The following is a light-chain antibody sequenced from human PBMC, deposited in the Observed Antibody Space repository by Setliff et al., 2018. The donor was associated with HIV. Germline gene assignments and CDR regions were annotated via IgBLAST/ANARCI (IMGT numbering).Light chain of an antibody. CDR2: DVR. CDR3: SSYVDGHVI. V-gene: IGLV2-11*01. J-gene: IGLJ2*01. CDR1: SSNVGGYDY. Sequence: QSALTQPRSVSGSPGQSVSISCNGTSSNVGGYDYVSWYQQHPGKAPKLLIYDVRKRPSGVPDRFSGSKSGNTASLTISGLEADDEADYSCSSYVDGHVIFGGGTQLTVL.